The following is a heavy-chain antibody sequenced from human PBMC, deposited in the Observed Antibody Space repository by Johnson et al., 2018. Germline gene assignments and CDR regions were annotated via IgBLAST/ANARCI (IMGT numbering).Heavy chain of an antibody. V-gene: IGHV3-23*04. Sequence: VQLVQSGGGLVQPGGSLRLSCEASGFTFSSYAMSWVRQAPGKGLEWVSAISGSGGRTYYADSVQGRFTNSRDNSKNTLYLQMNNRSAEETAVYYCAKVHYDSSGYYRQYFQHWGQGTLVTVSS. CDR1: GFTFSSYA. CDR2: ISGSGGRT. CDR3: AKVHYDSSGYYRQYFQH. D-gene: IGHD3-22*01. J-gene: IGHJ1*01.